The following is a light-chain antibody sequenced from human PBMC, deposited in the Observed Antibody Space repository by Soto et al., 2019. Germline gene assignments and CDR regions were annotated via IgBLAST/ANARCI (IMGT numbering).Light chain of an antibody. CDR3: QYYGSSPWT. J-gene: IGKJ1*01. Sequence: EIVLTQSPGTLSLSPGERGTLSCRASQSVSSNYLAWYQQKTGPAPRLLIYSAFSRTNGIPDRFSGSGSGTTCTITISRLEPEDFAVYYCQYYGSSPWTFGQGTKVEIK. V-gene: IGKV3-20*01. CDR1: QSVSSNY. CDR2: SAF.